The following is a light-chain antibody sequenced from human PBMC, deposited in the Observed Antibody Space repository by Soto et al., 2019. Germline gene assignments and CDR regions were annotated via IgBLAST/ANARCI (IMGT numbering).Light chain of an antibody. CDR1: RSNIGNNA. J-gene: IGLJ3*02. CDR2: NNN. V-gene: IGLV1-44*01. Sequence: QSVLTQPPSASGTPGQRVTISCSGSRSNIGNNAVSWYLQLPGTAPKLLIYNNNQRPSGVPARFSGYKSGTSASLAISGLQSEDQADYYGPAWDDCRGARGVFGGGTKPTAL. CDR3: PAWDDCRGARGV.